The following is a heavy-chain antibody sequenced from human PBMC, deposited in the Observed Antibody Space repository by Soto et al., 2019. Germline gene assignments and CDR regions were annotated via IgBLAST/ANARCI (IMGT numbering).Heavy chain of an antibody. D-gene: IGHD2-2*01. CDR3: ARAPYCSSTSSYVFFCYYGMDV. J-gene: IGHJ6*02. CDR1: GFTFSSYA. Sequence: GGSLRLSCAASGFTFSSYAMHWVRQAPGKGLEWVAVISYDGSNKYYADSVKGRFTISRDNSKNTLYLQMNSLRAEDTAVYYCARAPYCSSTSSYVFFCYYGMDVWGQGTTVTVSS. CDR2: ISYDGSNK. V-gene: IGHV3-30-3*01.